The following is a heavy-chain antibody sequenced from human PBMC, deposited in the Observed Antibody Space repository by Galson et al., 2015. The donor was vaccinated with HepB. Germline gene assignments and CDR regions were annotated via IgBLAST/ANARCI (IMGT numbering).Heavy chain of an antibody. D-gene: IGHD3-22*01. CDR2: FDPEYGQT. V-gene: IGHV1-24*01. CDR1: GYTLTKLC. J-gene: IGHJ4*02. Sequence: SVKVSCKVSGYTLTKLCIHWVRQAPGKGLQWMGGFDPEYGQTVYAQNFQGRVTMTEDKSTDTAHMTLSSLRSDDTAVYYCATEWWRGQSTYDFSGYYNYWGQGTLVTVSS. CDR3: ATEWWRGQSTYDFSGYYNY.